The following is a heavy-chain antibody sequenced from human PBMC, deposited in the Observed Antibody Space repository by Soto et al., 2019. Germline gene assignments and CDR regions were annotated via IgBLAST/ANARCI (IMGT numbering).Heavy chain of an antibody. V-gene: IGHV3-23*01. CDR3: AKSPGVVPAAIYYYYMDV. D-gene: IGHD2-2*01. CDR1: GFTFSSYA. J-gene: IGHJ6*03. Sequence: PGGSLRLSCAASGFTFSSYAMSWVRQAPGKGLEWVSAISGSGGSTYYADSVKGRFTISRDNSKNTLYLQMNSLRAEDTAVYYWAKSPGVVPAAIYYYYMDVWGKGTTVTVSS. CDR2: ISGSGGST.